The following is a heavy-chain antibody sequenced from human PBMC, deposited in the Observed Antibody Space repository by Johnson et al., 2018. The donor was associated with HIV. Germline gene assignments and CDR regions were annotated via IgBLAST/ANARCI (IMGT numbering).Heavy chain of an antibody. D-gene: IGHD4-17*01. J-gene: IGHJ3*02. CDR2: ISRYGSST. CDR3: AREGTVSYGGAFDI. V-gene: IGHV3-64*07. Sequence: VQLVESGGGVVQPGGSLRLSCAAAGFTFANYALHWVRQAPGKGLDYVAAISRYGSSTYYDDSVKGRFTISRDDYKNTLYLQINSLGAEDTAVYYCAREGTVSYGGAFDIWGQGKMVTVSS. CDR1: GFTFANYA.